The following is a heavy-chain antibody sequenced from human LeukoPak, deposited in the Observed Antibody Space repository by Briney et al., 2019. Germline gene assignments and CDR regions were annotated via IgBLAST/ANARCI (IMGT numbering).Heavy chain of an antibody. CDR2: INHSGST. Sequence: SETLSLTCAVYGGSFSGYYWSWIRQPPGKGLEWIGEINHSGSTNYNPSLRSRVTISVDTSKNQFSLKLSSVTAADTAVYYCARALRGIVVVPAAHRTGREFDYWGQGTLVTVSS. V-gene: IGHV4-34*01. CDR1: GGSFSGYY. CDR3: ARALRGIVVVPAAHRTGREFDY. D-gene: IGHD2-2*01. J-gene: IGHJ4*02.